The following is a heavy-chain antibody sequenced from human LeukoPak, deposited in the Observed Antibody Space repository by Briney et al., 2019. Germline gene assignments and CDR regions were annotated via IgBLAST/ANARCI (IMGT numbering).Heavy chain of an antibody. J-gene: IGHJ4*02. V-gene: IGHV4-59*01. CDR2: IYYSGST. CDR1: GGSISGYY. CDR3: AKGSRRYCSGGSCSTPFDY. D-gene: IGHD2-15*01. Sequence: SSETLSLTCTVSGGSISGYYWSWIRQPPGKGLEWIGYIYYSGSTNYNPSLKSRVTISVDTSKNQFSLKLSSVTAADTAVYYCAKGSRRYCSGGSCSTPFDYWGQGTLVTVSS.